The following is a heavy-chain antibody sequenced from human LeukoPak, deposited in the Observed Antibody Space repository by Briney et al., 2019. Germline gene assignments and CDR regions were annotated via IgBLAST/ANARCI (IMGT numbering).Heavy chain of an antibody. D-gene: IGHD1-1*01. CDR3: ARNERYFDY. V-gene: IGHV3-30-3*01. Sequence: GRSLRLSCAASGFTFSSYAMHWVRQAPGKGLEWVAVISYDGSNEYYADSVKGRFTISRDNSKNTLYLQMNSLRVEDTAVYYCARNERYFDYWGQGTLVTVSS. CDR2: ISYDGSNE. CDR1: GFTFSSYA. J-gene: IGHJ4*02.